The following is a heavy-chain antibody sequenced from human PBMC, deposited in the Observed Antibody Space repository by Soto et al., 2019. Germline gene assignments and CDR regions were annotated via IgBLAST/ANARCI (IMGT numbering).Heavy chain of an antibody. J-gene: IGHJ6*03. CDR2: LKQDGSEK. CDR1: SFAFGSYW. V-gene: IGHV3-7*01. Sequence: GSLRLSRVGWSFAFGSYWRIRLPDGPEKGLEWVANLKQDGSEKYYVDSVKGRFTISRDNAKNSLYLQMNSLRAEDTAVYYCARGTQKTYYDFWSGYPLFGASLGYYYMHVWGKRT. CDR3: ARGTQKTYYDFWSGYPLFGASLGYYYMHV. D-gene: IGHD3-3*01.